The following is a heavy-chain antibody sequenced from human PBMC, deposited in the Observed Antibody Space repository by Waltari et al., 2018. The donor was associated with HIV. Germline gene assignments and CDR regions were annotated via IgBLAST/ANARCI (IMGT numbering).Heavy chain of an antibody. J-gene: IGHJ4*02. Sequence: EVQLVQSGAELKKPGESLKISCKASGYSFTTYWVGWVRQMPGKGLEWMGIIYPGDSDTRYSPSFEGQVTISADKSISTAYLQWSSLRASDTAMYYCARHRSRSSPGDYWGQGTLVTVSS. V-gene: IGHV5-51*01. CDR2: IYPGDSDT. CDR1: GYSFTTYW. CDR3: ARHRSRSSPGDY. D-gene: IGHD6-6*01.